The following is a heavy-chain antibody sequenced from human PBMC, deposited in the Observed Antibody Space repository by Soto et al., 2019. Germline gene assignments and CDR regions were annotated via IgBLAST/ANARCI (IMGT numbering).Heavy chain of an antibody. V-gene: IGHV3-15*01. CDR2: IKNKGDGGTK. D-gene: IGHD2-15*01. Sequence: GGSLRLSCGASGLTFSTAWMSWVRQAPGKGLEWVARIKNKGDGGTKDYAAPVKDRFTISRDDSKNTLYLQMNSLKTEDSALYYRTTVIVDRGYWGPGTLVTVSS. CDR3: TTVIVDRGY. CDR1: GLTFSTAW. J-gene: IGHJ4*02.